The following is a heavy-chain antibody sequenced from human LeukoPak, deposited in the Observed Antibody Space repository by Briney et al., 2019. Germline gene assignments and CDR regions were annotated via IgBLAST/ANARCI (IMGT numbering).Heavy chain of an antibody. Sequence: ASVKVSCTASGGTFSSYAISWVRQAPGQGLEWMGGIIPIFGTANYAQKFQGRVTITADESTSTAYMELSSLRSEDTAVYYCARNKAFYGPILLSYGMDVWGQGTTVTVSS. CDR3: ARNKAFYGPILLSYGMDV. D-gene: IGHD4-17*01. V-gene: IGHV1-69*13. CDR1: GGTFSSYA. CDR2: IIPIFGTA. J-gene: IGHJ6*02.